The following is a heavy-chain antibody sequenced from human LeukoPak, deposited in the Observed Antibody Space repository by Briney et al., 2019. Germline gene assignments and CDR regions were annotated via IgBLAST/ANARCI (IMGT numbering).Heavy chain of an antibody. CDR1: GFTFSSYG. CDR2: ISGSGGST. Sequence: GGTLRLSCAASGFTFSSYGMSWVRQAPGKGLEWVSAISGSGGSTYYADSVKGRFTISRDNSKNTLYLQMNSLRAEDTAVYYCAKRHSSSVHVLDYCYYYMDVWGKGTTVTISS. D-gene: IGHD6-6*01. CDR3: AKRHSSSVHVLDYCYYYMDV. V-gene: IGHV3-23*01. J-gene: IGHJ6*03.